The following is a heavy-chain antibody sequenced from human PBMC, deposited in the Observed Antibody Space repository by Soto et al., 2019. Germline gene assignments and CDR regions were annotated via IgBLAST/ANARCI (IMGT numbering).Heavy chain of an antibody. V-gene: IGHV3-30*18. J-gene: IGHJ6*02. Sequence: QVQLVESGGGVVQPGRSLRLSCAVSGFTFSSYGMHWVRQAPGKGLEWVAVISYDGSNKYYADSVKGRFTISRDNSKNTLYLQMNSLRAEDTAVYYCAKDQSYYGSASNPRNNCYYFGMDVWGQGTTVTVSS. D-gene: IGHD3-10*01. CDR1: GFTFSSYG. CDR3: AKDQSYYGSASNPRNNCYYFGMDV. CDR2: ISYDGSNK.